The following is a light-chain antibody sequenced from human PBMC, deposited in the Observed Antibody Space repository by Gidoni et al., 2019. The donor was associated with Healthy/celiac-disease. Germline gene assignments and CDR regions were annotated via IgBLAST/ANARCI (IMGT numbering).Light chain of an antibody. Sequence: DIQMTQSPSTLSASVGDRVTITCRASQSISSWLAWYQQKPGKAPKLLIYDASSLESGVPSRFSGSGSGTEFPLTISSLQPDDFATYYCQHQWTFGQGTKVEIK. CDR1: QSISSW. J-gene: IGKJ1*01. CDR3: QHQWT. V-gene: IGKV1-5*01. CDR2: DAS.